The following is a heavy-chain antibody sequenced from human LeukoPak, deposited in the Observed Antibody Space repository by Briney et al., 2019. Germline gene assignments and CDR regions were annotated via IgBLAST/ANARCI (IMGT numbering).Heavy chain of an antibody. J-gene: IGHJ4*02. D-gene: IGHD3-10*01. CDR3: AREIVRMVRGVKYFDY. CDR2: ISSSGSTI. CDR1: GFTFSDYY. V-gene: IGHV3-11*04. Sequence: PGGSLRLSCAASGFTFSDYYMSWIRQAPGKGLEWVSYISSSGSTIYYADSVKGRFTISRDNAKNSLYLQMNSLRAEDTAVYYCAREIVRMVRGVKYFDYWGQGTLVTVSS.